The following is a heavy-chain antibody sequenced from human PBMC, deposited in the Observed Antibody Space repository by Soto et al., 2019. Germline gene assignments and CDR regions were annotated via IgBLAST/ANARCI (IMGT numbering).Heavy chain of an antibody. J-gene: IGHJ4*02. V-gene: IGHV3-7*01. Sequence: PGGSLRLSCAASGFNFGVFWMGWVRQAPGKGLEWVADINQDGSEKYYVDSVKGRFTISRDNAKTSLNLQMNSLTAEDTAVYYCAIASSRDEKAGDVGTYWGQGTLVTVSS. CDR1: GFNFGVFW. CDR2: INQDGSEK. D-gene: IGHD2-21*01. CDR3: AIASSRDEKAGDVGTY.